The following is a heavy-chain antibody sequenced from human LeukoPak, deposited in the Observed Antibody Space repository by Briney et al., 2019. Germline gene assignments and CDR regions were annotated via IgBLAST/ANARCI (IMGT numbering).Heavy chain of an antibody. J-gene: IGHJ4*02. V-gene: IGHV4-39*07. CDR2: IYYSGST. CDR3: ARARGSRPGKYYFDY. D-gene: IGHD3-10*01. CDR1: GGSISSSSYY. Sequence: SETLSLTCTVSGGSISSSSYYWGWIRQPPGKGLEWIGSIYYSGSTNYNPSLKSRVTISVDTSKNQFSLKLSSVTAADTAVYYCARARGSRPGKYYFDYWGQGTLVTVSS.